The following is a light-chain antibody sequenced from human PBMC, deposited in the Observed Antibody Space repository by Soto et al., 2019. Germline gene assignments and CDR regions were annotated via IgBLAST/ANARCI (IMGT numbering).Light chain of an antibody. CDR1: QSISVW. V-gene: IGKV1-5*03. J-gene: IGKJ1*01. Sequence: DIQMTHSPSTLSASVGDRVTITCRASQSISVWLAWYQQKAGKAPNLLIYKASRLESGVPSRFSGSGSETEFTLTISGLQHGDSATYYCQQYNSYSPTFGQGTKVDIK. CDR2: KAS. CDR3: QQYNSYSPT.